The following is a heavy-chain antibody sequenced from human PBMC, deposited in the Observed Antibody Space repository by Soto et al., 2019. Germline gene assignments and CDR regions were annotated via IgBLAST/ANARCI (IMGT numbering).Heavy chain of an antibody. Sequence: ASVKVSCKASGYTFTSYTMHWVRQAPGQRLEWMGWINAGNGNTKYSQKFQGRVTITRDTSASTAYMELSSLRSEDTAVYYCARVIGGLYYFDYWGQGTLVTVSS. CDR2: INAGNGNT. V-gene: IGHV1-3*01. D-gene: IGHD3-16*01. J-gene: IGHJ4*02. CDR3: ARVIGGLYYFDY. CDR1: GYTFTSYT.